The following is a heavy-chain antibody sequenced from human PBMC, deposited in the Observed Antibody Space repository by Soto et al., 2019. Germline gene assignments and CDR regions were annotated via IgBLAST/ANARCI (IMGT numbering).Heavy chain of an antibody. J-gene: IGHJ4*02. D-gene: IGHD5-18*01. CDR1: GFTFSSYG. Sequence: QVQLVESGGGVVQPGRSLRLSCAASGFTFSSYGMHWVRQAPGKGLEWVALISYDGSNKYYADSVKGRFTISRDNSKNTLYLQMNSLRAEDTDVYYCAKNSGYSYGFPFDFWGQGTLVTVSS. CDR2: ISYDGSNK. CDR3: AKNSGYSYGFPFDF. V-gene: IGHV3-30*18.